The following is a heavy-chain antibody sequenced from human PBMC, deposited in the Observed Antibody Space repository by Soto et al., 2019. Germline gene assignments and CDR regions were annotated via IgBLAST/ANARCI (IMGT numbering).Heavy chain of an antibody. V-gene: IGHV4-31*03. J-gene: IGHJ5*02. CDR3: ARDGIAAAANWFDP. CDR1: GGSISSGGYY. D-gene: IGHD6-13*01. Sequence: QVQLQESGPGLVKPSQTLSLTCTVSGGSISSGGYYWSWIRQHPGKGLEWIGYIYYSGSTYYNPSLKSRVTXXVXTXXNQFSLKLSSVTAADTAVYYCARDGIAAAANWFDPWGQGTLVTVSS. CDR2: IYYSGST.